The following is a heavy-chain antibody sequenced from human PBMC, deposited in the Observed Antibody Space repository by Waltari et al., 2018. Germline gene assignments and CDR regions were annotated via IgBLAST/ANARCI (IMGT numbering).Heavy chain of an antibody. V-gene: IGHV3-49*04. CDR3: SRVSASGDGMDV. CDR1: GFTFSSYA. Sequence: EVQLLESGGGLVQPGGSLRLSCAASGFTFSSYAMRWVRQAPGKGLEWVGFIRSKIYGGTADYAASVKGRFTVSRDDSKSIAYLQMDSLKTEDTAVYYCSRVSASGDGMDVWGQGTTVTVSS. J-gene: IGHJ6*02. D-gene: IGHD3-16*01. CDR2: IRSKIYGGTA.